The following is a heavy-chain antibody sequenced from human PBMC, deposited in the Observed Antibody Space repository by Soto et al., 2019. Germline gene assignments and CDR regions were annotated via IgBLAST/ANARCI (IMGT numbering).Heavy chain of an antibody. V-gene: IGHV3-15*01. Sequence: EVQLVESGGGLVKPGGSLRVSCAASGFSFSNAWMGWVRQAPGKGLEWVGRILSKSDGGTTDYAAPVKGRFTISRDDSKNTLYVQMNSLKTEDTAVYYCTAGYGRTDFDYWGQGTLVTLSS. CDR1: GFSFSNAW. CDR2: ILSKSDGGTT. J-gene: IGHJ4*02. CDR3: TAGYGRTDFDY. D-gene: IGHD1-1*01.